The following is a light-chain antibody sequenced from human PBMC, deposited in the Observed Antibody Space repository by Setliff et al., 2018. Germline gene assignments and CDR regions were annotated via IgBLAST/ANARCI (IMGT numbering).Light chain of an antibody. CDR1: SSNIGSNT. Sequence: QSALTQPPSASGTPGQRVTISCSGSSSNIGSNTVNWYQQLPGTAPKLLIYRNNQRPSGVPDRFSGSKSGTSASLAISGLQSEDEADYYCAAWGDSLNGPVFGGGTQLTVL. CDR2: RNN. V-gene: IGLV1-44*01. CDR3: AAWGDSLNGPV. J-gene: IGLJ2*01.